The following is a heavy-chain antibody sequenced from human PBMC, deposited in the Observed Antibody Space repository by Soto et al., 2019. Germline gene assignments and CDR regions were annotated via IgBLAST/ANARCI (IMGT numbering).Heavy chain of an antibody. CDR2: ISSSSSYI. V-gene: IGHV3-21*01. CDR1: GFTFSSYS. CDR3: ARDSGVDWLPIYFDY. D-gene: IGHD3-9*01. J-gene: IGHJ4*02. Sequence: PGGSLRLSCAASGFTFSSYSMNWVRQAPGKGLEWVSSISSSSSYIYYADSVKGRFTISRDNAKNSLYLQMNSLRAEDTAVYYCARDSGVDWLPIYFDYWGQGTLVTVSS.